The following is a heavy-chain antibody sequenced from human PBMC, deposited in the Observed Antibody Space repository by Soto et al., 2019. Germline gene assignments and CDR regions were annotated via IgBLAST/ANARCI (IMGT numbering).Heavy chain of an antibody. CDR2: IYYSGST. CDR3: ARINHLPPKGNAFDI. Sequence: SETLSLTCTVSGGSISSGGYYWSWIRQHPGKGLEWIGYIYYSGSTYYNPSLKSRVTISVDTSKNQFSLKLSSVTAADTAVYYCARINHLPPKGNAFDIWGQGKMVTVPS. V-gene: IGHV4-31*03. J-gene: IGHJ3*02. CDR1: GGSISSGGYY.